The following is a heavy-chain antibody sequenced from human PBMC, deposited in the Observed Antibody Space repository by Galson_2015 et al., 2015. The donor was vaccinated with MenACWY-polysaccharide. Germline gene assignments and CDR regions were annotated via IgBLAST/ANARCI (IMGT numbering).Heavy chain of an antibody. Sequence: SLRLSCAASGFTFGNYAMSWVRQAPGKGLEWVSGISASGSSTYYADSVRGRFTISRDNSKNTLYLQMNSLRAEDTAVYYCAKDRCSGGNCYFIGAFDIWGQGTMVTVSS. CDR3: AKDRCSGGNCYFIGAFDI. CDR2: ISASGSST. J-gene: IGHJ3*02. CDR1: GFTFGNYA. V-gene: IGHV3-23*01. D-gene: IGHD2-15*01.